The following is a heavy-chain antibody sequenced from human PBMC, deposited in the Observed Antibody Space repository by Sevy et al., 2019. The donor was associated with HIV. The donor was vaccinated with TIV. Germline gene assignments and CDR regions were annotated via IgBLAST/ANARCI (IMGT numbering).Heavy chain of an antibody. CDR1: GGSVSSGSYY. CDR2: IDYSGST. J-gene: IGHJ4*02. Sequence: SETLSLTCTVSGGSVSSGSYYWSWIRQPPGKGLEWIGYIDYSGSTNYNPSLKSRVTISVDTSYNQFSLKLSSVTAADTAVYYCARANVDTAMVVFDYWGQGTLVTVSS. D-gene: IGHD5-18*01. V-gene: IGHV4-61*01. CDR3: ARANVDTAMVVFDY.